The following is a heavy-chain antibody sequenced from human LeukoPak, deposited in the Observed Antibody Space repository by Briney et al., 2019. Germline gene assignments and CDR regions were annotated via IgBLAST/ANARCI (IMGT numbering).Heavy chain of an antibody. CDR1: GYTFTVYY. J-gene: IGHJ3*01. D-gene: IGHD2-15*01. CDR2: INPNSGGT. CDR3: ASPLPYCSGSDCYSYAFDV. V-gene: IGHV1-2*02. Sequence: GASVRVSCTASGYTFTVYYMHRVRQAPGQGLEWMGWINPNSGGTNYAQKFQGRVTMTRDTSINTAYMELSRLRSDDTAVYYCASPLPYCSGSDCYSYAFDVWGQGTMVTVSS.